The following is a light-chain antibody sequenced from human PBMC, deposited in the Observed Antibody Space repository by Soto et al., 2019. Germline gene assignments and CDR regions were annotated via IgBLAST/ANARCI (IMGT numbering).Light chain of an antibody. J-gene: IGLJ7*01. Sequence: QPVLTQPPSASGTPGQRVTISCSGSSSNIGNNLVYWYQQVPGTAPKLLIYANSQRPSGVPDRFSGSKSGTSASLAISGLRSEDEADYYCVAWDDSLRCAVFGGGTQLTVL. CDR3: VAWDDSLRCAV. CDR1: SSNIGNNL. CDR2: ANS. V-gene: IGLV1-47*01.